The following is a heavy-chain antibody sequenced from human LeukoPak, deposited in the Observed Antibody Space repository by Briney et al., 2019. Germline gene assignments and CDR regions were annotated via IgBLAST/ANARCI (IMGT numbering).Heavy chain of an antibody. D-gene: IGHD3-22*01. Sequence: GGSLRLSCAASGFTFSSYGMHWVRQAPGKGLEWVAVIWYDGSNKYYADSVKGRFTISRDNSKNTLYLQMNSLRAEDTAVYYCAKVGLNYYDSSGPHFDYWGQGTLVTVSS. J-gene: IGHJ4*02. CDR3: AKVGLNYYDSSGPHFDY. CDR2: IWYDGSNK. CDR1: GFTFSSYG. V-gene: IGHV3-33*06.